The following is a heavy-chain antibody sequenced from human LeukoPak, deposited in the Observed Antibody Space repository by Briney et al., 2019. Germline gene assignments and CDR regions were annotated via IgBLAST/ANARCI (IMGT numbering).Heavy chain of an antibody. CDR3: ASTTEWDGGNGRVFYYYMDV. V-gene: IGHV1-2*02. CDR1: GYTFTGYY. J-gene: IGHJ6*03. D-gene: IGHD4-23*01. Sequence: GASVKVSCKASGYTFTGYYMHWVRQAPGQGLEWMGWINPNSGGTNYAQKFQGRVTMTRDTSISAAYMELSRLRSDDTAVYYCASTTEWDGGNGRVFYYYMDVWGKGTTVTVSS. CDR2: INPNSGGT.